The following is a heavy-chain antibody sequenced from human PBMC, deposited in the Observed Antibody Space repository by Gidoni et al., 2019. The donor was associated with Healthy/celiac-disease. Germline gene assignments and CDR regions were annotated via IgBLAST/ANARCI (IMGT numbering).Heavy chain of an antibody. V-gene: IGHV4-34*01. CDR2: SNHSGST. D-gene: IGHD3-10*01. J-gene: IGHJ6*02. CDR3: ARGRITMVRGARRGYYGMDV. Sequence: QVQLQQWGAGLLKPSETLSLTCAVSGGSFSGYYLSWIRQPPGKGLEWIGESNHSGSTNYNPSLKSRVTISVDTSKNQFSLKLSSVTAADTAVYYCARGRITMVRGARRGYYGMDVWGQGTTVTVSS. CDR1: GGSFSGYY.